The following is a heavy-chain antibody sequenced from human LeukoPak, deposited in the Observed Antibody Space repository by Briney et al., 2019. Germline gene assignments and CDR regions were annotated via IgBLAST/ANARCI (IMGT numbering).Heavy chain of an antibody. V-gene: IGHV1-69*13. CDR1: GGTFSSYA. CDR2: IIPIFGTA. Sequence: SVKVSFKASGGTFSSYAISWVRQAPGQGLEWMGGIIPIFGTANYAQKFQGRVTITADESTSTAYMELSSLRSEDTAVYYCARDTGDGYNPFDYWGQGTLVTVSS. CDR3: ARDTGDGYNPFDY. J-gene: IGHJ4*02. D-gene: IGHD5-24*01.